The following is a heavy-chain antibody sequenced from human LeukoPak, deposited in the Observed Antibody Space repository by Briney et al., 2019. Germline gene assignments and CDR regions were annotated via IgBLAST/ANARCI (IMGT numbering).Heavy chain of an antibody. Sequence: SETLSLTCTVSGGSISSSSYYWGWIRQPPGKGLEWIGSIYYSGSTYYNPSLKSRVTISVDTSKNQFSLKLSSVTAADTAVYYCARGGLAHYFGSGSFDLWGQGILVTVSS. CDR3: ARGGLAHYFGSGSFDL. V-gene: IGHV4-39*01. CDR1: GGSISSSSYY. D-gene: IGHD3-10*01. J-gene: IGHJ4*02. CDR2: IYYSGST.